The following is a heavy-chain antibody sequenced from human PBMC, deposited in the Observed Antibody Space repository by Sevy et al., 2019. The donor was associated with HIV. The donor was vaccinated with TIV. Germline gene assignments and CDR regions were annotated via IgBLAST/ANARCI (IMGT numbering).Heavy chain of an antibody. D-gene: IGHD2-2*01. V-gene: IGHV3-30*04. J-gene: IGHJ6*02. CDR1: GFTFSIYA. CDR3: ARDLPSAVSNPFCDYGLDV. CDR2: ISYDGGVK. Sequence: GGSLRLSCAASGFTFSIYAMHWVRQAPDKGLEWVAVISYDGGVKYFADSVKGRVTISRDNSKNTLYLQMNSLRPEDTAVYYCARDLPSAVSNPFCDYGLDVWGQGTTVTVSS.